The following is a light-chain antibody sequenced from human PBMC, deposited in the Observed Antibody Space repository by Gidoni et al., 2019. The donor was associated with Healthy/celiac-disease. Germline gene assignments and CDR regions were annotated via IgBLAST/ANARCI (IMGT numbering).Light chain of an antibody. CDR1: QSISSY. J-gene: IGKJ1*01. V-gene: IGKV1-39*01. CDR3: QQSYSTHRT. Sequence: DIQMTQSPSSLSASVGERVTITCRASQSISSYLNWYQQKPGKAPKLLIYAASSVQSGVPSRFSGSGSGTDFTLTISSLQPEDFETYYWQQSYSTHRTFGKGTKVEIK. CDR2: AAS.